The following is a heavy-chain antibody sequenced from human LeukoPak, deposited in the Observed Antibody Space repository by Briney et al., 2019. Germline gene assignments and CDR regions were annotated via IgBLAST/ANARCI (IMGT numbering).Heavy chain of an antibody. J-gene: IGHJ4*02. D-gene: IGHD2-8*01. CDR1: GGSFSGYY. CDR3: ARQGVLRRDGLFDY. Sequence: SETLSLTCAVYGGSFSGYYWSWIRQPPGKGLEWIGEINHSGSTNYNPSLKSRVTISVDTSKNQFSLKLSSVTAADTAVYYCARQGVLRRDGLFDYWGQGTLVTVSS. V-gene: IGHV4-34*01. CDR2: INHSGST.